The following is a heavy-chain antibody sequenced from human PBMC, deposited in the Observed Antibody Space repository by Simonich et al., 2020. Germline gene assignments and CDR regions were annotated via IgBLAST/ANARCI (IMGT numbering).Heavy chain of an antibody. D-gene: IGHD3-22*01. CDR1: GFTFISYA. V-gene: IGHV3-23*01. Sequence: GGGLVQPGGSLRLSCAASGFTFISYAMSWVRQAPGRGLEWVSAIGGSGGSTYYADSVKGRFTISRDTSKNTLYLQLNSLRSEDTAVYYCAKDLGERITMIVVVIDAFDIWGQGTMVTVSS. J-gene: IGHJ3*02. CDR2: IGGSGGST. CDR3: AKDLGERITMIVVVIDAFDI.